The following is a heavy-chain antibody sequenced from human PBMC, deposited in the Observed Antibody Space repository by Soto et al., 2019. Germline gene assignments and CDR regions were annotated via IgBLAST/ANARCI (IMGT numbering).Heavy chain of an antibody. CDR3: AMVDNYVTPTPQDV. D-gene: IGHD3-16*01. CDR2: ISPYSGNT. CDR1: GYIFVNYG. J-gene: IGHJ6*02. V-gene: IGHV1-18*01. Sequence: QVQLVQSGDEVRKPGSSVKVSCKASGYIFVNYGIAWVRQAPGQGLEWMGWISPYSGNTHYARKVQGRLTMTTDTSTSTAYRDMGSLTSGDTAVDYCAMVDNYVTPTPQDVWGQGTTVTVSS.